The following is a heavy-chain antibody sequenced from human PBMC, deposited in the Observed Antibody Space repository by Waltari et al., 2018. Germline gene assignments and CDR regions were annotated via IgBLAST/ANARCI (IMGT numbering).Heavy chain of an antibody. CDR2: INHSGST. Sequence: QVQLQQWGAGLLKPSETLSLTCAVYGGSFSGYYWSWIRQPPGNGLEWIGEINHSGSTNYNPSLKSRVTISVDTSKNQFSLKLSSVTAADTAVYYCAREKPWGNPSTVIVVVVRGTAFDYWGQGTLVTVSS. D-gene: IGHD2-21*01. V-gene: IGHV4-34*01. CDR3: AREKPWGNPSTVIVVVVRGTAFDY. CDR1: GGSFSGYY. J-gene: IGHJ4*02.